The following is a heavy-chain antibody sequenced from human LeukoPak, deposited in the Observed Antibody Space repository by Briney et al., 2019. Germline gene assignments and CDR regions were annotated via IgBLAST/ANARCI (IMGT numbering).Heavy chain of an antibody. D-gene: IGHD2-2*01. CDR3: ARGLKKPPLFDASGIVVVPAELAFDI. CDR2: MNPNSGNT. Sequence: ASVEVSCKASGYTFTSYDINWVRQATGQGLEWMGWMNPNSGNTGYAQKFQGRVTITRSTSISTAYMELSSLRSEDTAVYYCARGLKKPPLFDASGIVVVPAELAFDIWGQGTMVTVSS. V-gene: IGHV1-8*03. J-gene: IGHJ3*02. CDR1: GYTFTSYD.